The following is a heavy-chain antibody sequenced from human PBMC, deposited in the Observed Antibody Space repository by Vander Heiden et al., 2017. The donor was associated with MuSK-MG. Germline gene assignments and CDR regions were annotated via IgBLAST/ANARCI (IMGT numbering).Heavy chain of an antibody. CDR2: ISSSGSTI. Sequence: EVEPVESGGGLGQPGGSLEPSRSAFGFTFSSYDMNWLRQAPGKGLEWVSYISSSGSTIYYADSVKGRFTISRDNAKNSLYLQMNSLRAEDAAVYYCARGYYYGSGSSDYWGQGTLVTVSS. V-gene: IGHV3-48*03. CDR3: ARGYYYGSGSSDY. D-gene: IGHD3-10*01. CDR1: GFTFSSYD. J-gene: IGHJ4*02.